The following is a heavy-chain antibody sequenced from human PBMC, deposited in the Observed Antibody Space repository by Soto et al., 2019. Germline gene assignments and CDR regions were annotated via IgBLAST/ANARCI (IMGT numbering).Heavy chain of an antibody. Sequence: PGGSLRLSCAASGFSFGSYSINWVRQAPGKGLESVSYISSSSSTIYYADSVKGRFTISRDNAKNTLYLQMNSLRAEDTAVYYCAKDLGSSFRSSFDYWGQGTLVTVSS. D-gene: IGHD6-6*01. J-gene: IGHJ4*02. CDR3: AKDLGSSFRSSFDY. CDR2: ISSSSSTI. CDR1: GFSFGSYS. V-gene: IGHV3-48*01.